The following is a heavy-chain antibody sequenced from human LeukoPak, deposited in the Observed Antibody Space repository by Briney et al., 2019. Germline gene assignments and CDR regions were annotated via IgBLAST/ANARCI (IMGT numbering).Heavy chain of an antibody. CDR1: GFTFSGAW. CDR3: ARHVGISF. Sequence: PGGSLRLSCTASGFTFSGAWMTWVRQAPGKGLEWVANIREDGTEKNYVDSVKGRFTISRDNAKNPLFLQMSNLRDDDTAIYYCARHVGISFWGQGTLVTVSS. J-gene: IGHJ4*02. CDR2: IREDGTEK. V-gene: IGHV3-7*01. D-gene: IGHD7-27*01.